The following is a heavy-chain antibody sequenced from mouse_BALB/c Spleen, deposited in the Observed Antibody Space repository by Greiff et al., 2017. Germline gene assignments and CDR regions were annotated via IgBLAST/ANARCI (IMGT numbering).Heavy chain of an antibody. J-gene: IGHJ1*01. V-gene: IGHV3-2*02. CDR1: GYSITSDYA. CDR2: ISYSGST. CDR3: ARWRRDWYFDV. Sequence: EVKLEESGPGLVKPSQSLSLTCTVTGYSITSDYAWNWIRQFPGNKLEWMGYISYSGSTSYNPSLKSRISITRDTSKNQFFLQLNSVTTEDTATYYCARWRRDWYFDVWGAGTTVTVSS.